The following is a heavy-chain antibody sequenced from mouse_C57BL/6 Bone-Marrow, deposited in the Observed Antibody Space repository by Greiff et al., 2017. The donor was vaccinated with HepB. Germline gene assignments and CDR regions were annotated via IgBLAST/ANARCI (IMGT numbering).Heavy chain of an antibody. Sequence: VQLKESGGGLVQPGGSMKLSCVASGFTFSNYWMNWVRQSPEKGLEWVAQIRLKSDNYATHYAESVKGRFTISRDDSKSSVYLQMNNLRAEDTGIYYCTYGNYEFAYWGQGTLVTVSA. CDR2: IRLKSDNYAT. CDR1: GFTFSNYW. D-gene: IGHD2-1*01. CDR3: TYGNYEFAY. J-gene: IGHJ3*01. V-gene: IGHV6-3*01.